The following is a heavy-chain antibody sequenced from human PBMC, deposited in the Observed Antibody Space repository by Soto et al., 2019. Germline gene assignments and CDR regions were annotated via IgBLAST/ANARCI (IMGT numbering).Heavy chain of an antibody. D-gene: IGHD3-10*01. J-gene: IGHJ6*02. CDR2: ISSGSSYI. CDR1: GFTFSSYS. V-gene: IGHV3-21*06. Sequence: EVQLVESGGGLVKPGGSLRLSCAASGFTFSSYSMNWVRQAPGKGLEWVSSISSGSSYIYYADSVKGRFTISRDNAKNSRYLQRNCVRAEDTAVYYCARSSGGSGKLWNYYGMDVWGQGTTVTVSS. CDR3: ARSSGGSGKLWNYYGMDV.